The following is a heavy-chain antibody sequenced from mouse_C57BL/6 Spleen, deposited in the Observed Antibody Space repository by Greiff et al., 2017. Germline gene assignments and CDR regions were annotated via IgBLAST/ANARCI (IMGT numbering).Heavy chain of an antibody. CDR1: GFSLTSYG. V-gene: IGHV2-4*01. CDR2: IWSGGST. CDR3: SKNRREYYYAMDY. Sequence: QVQLQQSGPGLVQPSQSLSITCTVSGFSLTSYGVHWVRQPPGKGLEWLGVIWSGGSTDYNAAFISRLSISKDNSKSQVFFKMNSLQADDTAIYYCSKNRREYYYAMDYWGQGTSVTVSS. J-gene: IGHJ4*01.